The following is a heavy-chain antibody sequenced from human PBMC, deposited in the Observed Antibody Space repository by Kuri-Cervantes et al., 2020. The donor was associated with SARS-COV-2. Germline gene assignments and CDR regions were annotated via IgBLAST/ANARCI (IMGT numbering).Heavy chain of an antibody. CDR1: GFTFSSYA. J-gene: IGHJ6*02. Sequence: GGSLRLSCAASGFTFSSYAINWVRQAPGKGLEWLAVISHDGRDTYHGDSVKGRFTISRDNSKNTLYLQMNSLRPEDTAVYYCAKPGSLRGIIREDQYGLAVWGQGTTVTVSS. V-gene: IGHV3-30*18. D-gene: IGHD3-10*01. CDR2: ISHDGRDT. CDR3: AKPGSLRGIIREDQYGLAV.